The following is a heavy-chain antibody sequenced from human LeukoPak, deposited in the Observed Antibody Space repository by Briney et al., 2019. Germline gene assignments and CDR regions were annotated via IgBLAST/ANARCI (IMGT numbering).Heavy chain of an antibody. D-gene: IGHD6-19*01. CDR3: ARGSYSSGWYVSDY. V-gene: IGHV4-59*01. CDR1: GGSISNYY. Sequence: PSETLSLTSTVSGGSISNYYWNWIRQPPGKGLEWIGYIYYSGSTNYNPSLKSRVTISVDTSKNQFSLKLRSVTAADTAVHYCARGSYSSGWYVSDYWGQGTLVTVSS. J-gene: IGHJ4*02. CDR2: IYYSGST.